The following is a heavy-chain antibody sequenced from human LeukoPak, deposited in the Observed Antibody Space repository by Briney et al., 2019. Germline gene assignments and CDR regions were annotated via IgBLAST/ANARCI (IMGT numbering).Heavy chain of an antibody. D-gene: IGHD3-22*01. CDR3: ARLTYHSDNSGHYYWFDL. CDR2: IYYSGST. J-gene: IGHJ5*02. Sequence: PSETLSLTCTVSGGSVSSGSYYWSWIRQPPGTGLEWIGYIYYSGSTNYNPSLKSRVTISVDTSKNQFSLKLSSVTAADTAVYYCARLTYHSDNSGHYYWFDLWGQGTLVTVSS. CDR1: GGSVSSGSYY. V-gene: IGHV4-61*01.